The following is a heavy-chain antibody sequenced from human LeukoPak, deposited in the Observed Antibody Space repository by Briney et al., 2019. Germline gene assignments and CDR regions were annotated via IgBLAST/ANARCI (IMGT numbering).Heavy chain of an antibody. CDR3: ARDLGRGTRHWFDP. CDR1: GFTFSSYA. V-gene: IGHV3-30-3*01. CDR2: ISYDGSNK. D-gene: IGHD1-1*01. J-gene: IGHJ5*02. Sequence: GGSLRLSCAASGFTFSSYAMHWVRQAPGEGLEWVAVISYDGSNKYYADSVKGRFTISRDNSKNTLYLQMNSLRAEDTAVYYCARDLGRGTRHWFDPWGQGTLVTVSS.